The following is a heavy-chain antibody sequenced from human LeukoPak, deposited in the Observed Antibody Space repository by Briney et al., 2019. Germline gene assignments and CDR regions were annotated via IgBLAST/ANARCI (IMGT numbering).Heavy chain of an antibody. Sequence: SETLSLTCTVSGDSISNGDYYWSWIRQPPGKGLEWIGEINHSGSTNYNPSLKGRVTISVDTSKNQFSLKLSSVTAADTAVYHCAREAGIAAAIVWFDPWGQGTLVTVSS. J-gene: IGHJ5*02. CDR3: AREAGIAAAIVWFDP. CDR1: GDSISNGDYY. D-gene: IGHD6-13*01. V-gene: IGHV4-34*01. CDR2: INHSGST.